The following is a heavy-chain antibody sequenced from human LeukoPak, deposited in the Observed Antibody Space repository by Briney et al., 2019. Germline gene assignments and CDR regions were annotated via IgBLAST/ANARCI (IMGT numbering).Heavy chain of an antibody. CDR1: GGSFSGYY. Sequence: SETLSLTCAVYGGSFSGYYWSWIRQSPGKGREWIGEINHSGSTNYNPSLKSRVTISVDTPKNQFSLKLSSVTAADTAVYYCARGLRVAAAGTSAFDIWGQGTMVTVSS. V-gene: IGHV4-34*01. J-gene: IGHJ3*02. CDR2: INHSGST. CDR3: ARGLRVAAAGTSAFDI. D-gene: IGHD6-13*01.